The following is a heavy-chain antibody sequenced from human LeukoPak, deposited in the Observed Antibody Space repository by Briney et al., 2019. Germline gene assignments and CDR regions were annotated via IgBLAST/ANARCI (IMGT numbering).Heavy chain of an antibody. Sequence: GGSLRLSCAASGFTLSSYSLNWVRQAPGQGLEWVSSISGTSTYIYYADSVRGRFTIYRDNAKNSLYLQMNSLRAEDTAVYYCARDREAGQGLDDYWGQGTLVTVSS. CDR2: ISGTSTYI. CDR1: GFTLSSYS. V-gene: IGHV3-21*01. CDR3: ARDREAGQGLDDY. D-gene: IGHD6-19*01. J-gene: IGHJ4*02.